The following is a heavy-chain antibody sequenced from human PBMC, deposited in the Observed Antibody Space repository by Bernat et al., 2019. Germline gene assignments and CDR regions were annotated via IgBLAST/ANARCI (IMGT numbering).Heavy chain of an antibody. V-gene: IGHV3-23*04. CDR2: VSGSGGST. D-gene: IGHD2-2*01. CDR1: GFTFSTYA. CDR3: AKAQTIGSARWSDY. J-gene: IGHJ4*02. Sequence: EVQLVESGGGWIQPGGSLRLSCAASGFTFSTYAMSWVRQAPGKGLEWVSTVSGSGGSTYYAESVKGRFTISRDKSKNTLYLEMNNLRAEDTAVYYCAKAQTIGSARWSDYWGQGTLVTVSS.